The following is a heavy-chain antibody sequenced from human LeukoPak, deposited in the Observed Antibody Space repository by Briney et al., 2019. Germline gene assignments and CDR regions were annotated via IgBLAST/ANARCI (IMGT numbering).Heavy chain of an antibody. Sequence: SVKVSCKASGGTFSNYAISWVRQAPGQGLEWMGGIIPIFGTTNYAQKFQGRVTITADESTSTAYMELSSLRSEDTAVYYCALRGAAVYYYYYMDVWGKGTTVTISS. CDR1: GGTFSNYA. V-gene: IGHV1-69*13. J-gene: IGHJ6*03. CDR2: IIPIFGTT. CDR3: ALRGAAVYYYYYMDV.